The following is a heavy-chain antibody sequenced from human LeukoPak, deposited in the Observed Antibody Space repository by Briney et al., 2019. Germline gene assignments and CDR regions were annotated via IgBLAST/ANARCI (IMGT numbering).Heavy chain of an antibody. J-gene: IGHJ4*02. Sequence: GASVKVSCKASGYTFTSYGISWVRQAPGQGLEWMGWVSAYSGNTYYAQKFQDRVTMTTDTSTSTAYMELRSLRSDDTAVYYCTRDPRGGWSNFDYWGQGTLVTVSS. D-gene: IGHD6-19*01. V-gene: IGHV1-18*01. CDR3: TRDPRGGWSNFDY. CDR2: VSAYSGNT. CDR1: GYTFTSYG.